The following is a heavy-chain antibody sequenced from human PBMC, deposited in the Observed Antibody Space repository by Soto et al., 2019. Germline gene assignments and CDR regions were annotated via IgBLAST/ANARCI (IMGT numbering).Heavy chain of an antibody. Sequence: QVHLVQSGAEVKKPGASVKVSCKASGYTFTSYGLSWVRQAPGQGLEWMGWISVYNGNTNYAQKLQGRVTMTTDTSTSTAYMELRSLKSDDTAVYYCARDLSVAGTAHYYYYGMDVWGQGTTVTVSS. V-gene: IGHV1-18*01. D-gene: IGHD6-19*01. J-gene: IGHJ6*02. CDR3: ARDLSVAGTAHYYYYGMDV. CDR2: ISVYNGNT. CDR1: GYTFTSYG.